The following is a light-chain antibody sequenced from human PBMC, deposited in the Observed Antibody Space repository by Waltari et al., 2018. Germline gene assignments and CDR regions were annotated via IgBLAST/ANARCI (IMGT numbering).Light chain of an antibody. CDR1: QAISSW. CDR2: AAS. V-gene: IGKV1-12*01. J-gene: IGKJ5*01. Sequence: DIQMTQSPSSVSASVGDRVPITCRASQAISSWLAWYQQKPGKAPKPLIYAASSLQSWVPSRFSGSGFGTDFTLTISSLQPEDFATYFCQQFDTFPLTFGQGTRLEIK. CDR3: QQFDTFPLT.